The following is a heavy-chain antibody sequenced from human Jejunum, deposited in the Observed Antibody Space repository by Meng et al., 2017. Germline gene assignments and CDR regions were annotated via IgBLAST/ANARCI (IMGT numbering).Heavy chain of an antibody. J-gene: IGHJ4*02. D-gene: IGHD4-11*01. CDR1: GGSISDYY. V-gene: IGHV4-34*01. CDR2: INDSGST. CDR3: ARGNEYSNYGADF. Sequence: QVKLQQWGAGLLKPSETLSLTCAFYGGSISDYYWTWIRQPPGKGLEWIGEINDSGSTNYNPSLKSRVTISVDTSKSQFYLRVSSVTAADTAVYYCARGNEYSNYGADFWGPGTLVTVSS.